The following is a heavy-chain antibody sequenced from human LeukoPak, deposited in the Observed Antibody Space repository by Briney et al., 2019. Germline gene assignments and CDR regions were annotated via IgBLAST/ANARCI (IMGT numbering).Heavy chain of an antibody. CDR1: GFTFSNYG. V-gene: IGHV3-30*03. Sequence: PGGSLRLSCAASGFTFSNYGMHWVRQAPGKGLEWVAVISYDGSNKYYADSVKGRFTISRDESKNTLYLQMNSLRPEDTAVYYCARDRHYYGMDVWGQGTTVTVSS. CDR2: ISYDGSNK. J-gene: IGHJ6*02. CDR3: ARDRHYYGMDV.